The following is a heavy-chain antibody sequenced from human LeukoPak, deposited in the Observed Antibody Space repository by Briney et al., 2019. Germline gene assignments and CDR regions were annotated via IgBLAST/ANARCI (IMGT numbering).Heavy chain of an antibody. D-gene: IGHD2-2*01. V-gene: IGHV3-15*01. CDR1: GFTFSNAW. CDR2: IKSKTDGGTT. CDR3: TTDIVVVPAAIADY. Sequence: GGSLRLSCAASGFTFSNAWMCWVRQAPGKGLEWVGRIKSKTDGGTTDYAAPVKGRFTISRDDSKNTLYLQMNSLKTEDTAVYYCTTDIVVVPAAIADYWGQGTPVTVSS. J-gene: IGHJ4*02.